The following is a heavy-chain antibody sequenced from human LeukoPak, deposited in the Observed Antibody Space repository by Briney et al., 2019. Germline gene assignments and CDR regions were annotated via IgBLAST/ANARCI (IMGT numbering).Heavy chain of an antibody. CDR1: GDSITSYY. CDR3: ARGFGSSWYYFDY. CDR2: IYDSETT. D-gene: IGHD6-13*01. J-gene: IGHJ4*02. V-gene: IGHV4-59*01. Sequence: SETLSLTCTVSGDSITSYYWSWIRQPPGKGLEWIGYIYDSETTRYNPSLRSRVTISLDTSKKQFSLKLSSVTAADTAVYYCARGFGSSWYYFDYWGQGTLATVSS.